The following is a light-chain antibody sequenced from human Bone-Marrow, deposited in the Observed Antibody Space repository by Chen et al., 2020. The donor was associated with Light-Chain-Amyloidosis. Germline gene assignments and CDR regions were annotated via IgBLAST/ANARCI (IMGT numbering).Light chain of an antibody. Sequence: QPVLAQPPAVSGAPGQTVTISCTGSSSNIGAGYNVHWYQQLPGTVPKLLIYDNNNRPSGVPDRFSGSQSGTSASLSITGLQAHDEADYYCQSFDGTLRGAVVFGGGTTLTVL. CDR2: DNN. CDR1: SSNIGAGYN. CDR3: QSFDGTLRGAVV. V-gene: IGLV1-40*01. J-gene: IGLJ2*01.